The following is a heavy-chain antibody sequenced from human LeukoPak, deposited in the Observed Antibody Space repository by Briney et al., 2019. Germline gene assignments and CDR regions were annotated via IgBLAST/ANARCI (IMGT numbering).Heavy chain of an antibody. CDR2: FYGSGSA. CDR1: GDSISSGAYY. J-gene: IGHJ4*02. Sequence: SQTLSLTCTVSGDSISSGAYYWSWIRQPPGKGLEWIGYFYGSGSASYNPSFKSRVTISVDRSNNQFSLKMSSVTAADTAVYYCVRDVSQRRHFDYWGQGTLVTVSS. CDR3: VRDVSQRRHFDY. D-gene: IGHD1-1*01. V-gene: IGHV4-30-2*01.